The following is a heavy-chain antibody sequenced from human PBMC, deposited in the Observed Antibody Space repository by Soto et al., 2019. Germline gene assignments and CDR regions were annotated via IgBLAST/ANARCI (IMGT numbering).Heavy chain of an antibody. Sequence: GGSLRLSCAASGFTFSGSAMRWVRQASGNGLEWVGRIRSKANSYATAFAASVKGRFTISRDDSKNTAYLQMNSLKTEDTAVYYCTSPFYGGNPLDYWGQGTLVTVSS. V-gene: IGHV3-73*01. D-gene: IGHD4-17*01. CDR3: TSPFYGGNPLDY. CDR2: IRSKANSYAT. J-gene: IGHJ4*02. CDR1: GFTFSGSA.